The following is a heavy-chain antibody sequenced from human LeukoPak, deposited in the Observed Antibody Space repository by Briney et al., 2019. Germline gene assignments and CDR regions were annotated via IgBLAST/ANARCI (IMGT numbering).Heavy chain of an antibody. J-gene: IGHJ5*02. D-gene: IGHD2-8*01. Sequence: EASVKLSCKASGGTFSSYAISWVRQAPGQGLEWMGGIFPVFGTANYAQTSQGRVTITADEPTSTAYMELRSLRSDATAVYYCAKDLFYCTNGVCSCRGWFDPWGQGTLVTVSS. CDR3: AKDLFYCTNGVCSCRGWFDP. CDR1: GGTFSSYA. V-gene: IGHV1-69*13. CDR2: IFPVFGTA.